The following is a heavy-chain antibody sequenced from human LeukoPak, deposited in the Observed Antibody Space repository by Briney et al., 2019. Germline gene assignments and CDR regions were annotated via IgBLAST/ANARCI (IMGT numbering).Heavy chain of an antibody. V-gene: IGHV3-7*01. J-gene: IGHJ4*02. CDR3: ARETPDSSGWD. Sequence: GGSLRLSCAASGFTLRSNWMSWVRQAPGKGLEWVANIKQDGSHKNYADSVKGRFTISRDNAKNSLYLQMNSLRAEDTAVYYCARETPDSSGWDWGQGTLVTVSS. CDR1: GFTLRSNW. CDR2: IKQDGSHK. D-gene: IGHD6-19*01.